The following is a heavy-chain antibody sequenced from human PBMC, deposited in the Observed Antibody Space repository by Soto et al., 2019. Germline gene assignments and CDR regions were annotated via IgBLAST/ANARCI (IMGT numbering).Heavy chain of an antibody. V-gene: IGHV3-7*05. J-gene: IGHJ5*02. D-gene: IGHD6-6*01. Sequence: EVQLVESGGGLVQPGGSLRLSCAASGFTFSSYWMSWVRQAPGKGLEWVANIKQDGSEKYYVDSVKGRFTISRDNAKNSLYLQMNSLRAEDTAVYYCARESRHNWFDPWGQGTLVTVSA. CDR1: GFTFSSYW. CDR2: IKQDGSEK. CDR3: ARESRHNWFDP.